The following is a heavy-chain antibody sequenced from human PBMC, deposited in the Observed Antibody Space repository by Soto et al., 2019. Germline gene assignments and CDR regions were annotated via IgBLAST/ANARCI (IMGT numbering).Heavy chain of an antibody. CDR2: IKQDGSEK. J-gene: IGHJ4*02. CDR1: GFTFSSYW. CDR3: ARSRIARPPGGLDY. Sequence: GGSLRLSCAASGFTFSSYWMSWVRQAPGKGLEWVANIKQDGSEKYYVDSVKGRFTISRDNAKTSLYLQMNSLRAEDTAVYYCARSRIARPPGGLDYWGQGTLVTVSS. D-gene: IGHD2-21*01. V-gene: IGHV3-7*01.